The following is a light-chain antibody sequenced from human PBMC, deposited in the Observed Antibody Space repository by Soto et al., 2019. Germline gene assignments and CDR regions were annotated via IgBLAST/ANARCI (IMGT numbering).Light chain of an antibody. J-gene: IGKJ4*01. CDR3: QQYSSSPLT. V-gene: IGKV3-15*01. CDR2: GAS. Sequence: EIEMTQSPATLSVSPGERATLSCGASQSASSNLAWYQQKPGQAPRLLIFGASTRATGIPARFSGSGSGTDFTLTISRLEPEDFAVYYCQQYSSSPLTFGGGTKVDIK. CDR1: QSASSN.